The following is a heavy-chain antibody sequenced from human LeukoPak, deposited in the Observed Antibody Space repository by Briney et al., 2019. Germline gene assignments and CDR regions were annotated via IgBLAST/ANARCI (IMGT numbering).Heavy chain of an antibody. CDR1: GFTFSGSA. V-gene: IGHV3-73*01. Sequence: GGSLRLSCAASGFTFSGSAMHWVRQASGKGLEWVGRIRSKANSYATAYAASVKGRFTISRDDSKNTLYLQMNSLRAEDTAVYYCARVTYGSGTYGAFDYWGQGTLVTVSS. CDR2: IRSKANSYAT. D-gene: IGHD3-10*01. CDR3: ARVTYGSGTYGAFDY. J-gene: IGHJ4*02.